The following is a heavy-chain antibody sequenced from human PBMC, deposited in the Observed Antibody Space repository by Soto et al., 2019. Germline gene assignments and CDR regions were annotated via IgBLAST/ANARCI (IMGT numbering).Heavy chain of an antibody. J-gene: IGHJ4*02. V-gene: IGHV3-23*01. CDR3: ARNRYSDY. D-gene: IGHD3-16*02. Sequence: EVQLLESGGGLVQPGGSLRLSCAASGFTFSSYAMSWVRQAPGKGLEWVSTISRSGGGTYYADSVKGRFTISRDNSKNTLYLQMNSLRAEDTALYYCARNRYSDYWGQGTLVTVSS. CDR2: ISRSGGGT. CDR1: GFTFSSYA.